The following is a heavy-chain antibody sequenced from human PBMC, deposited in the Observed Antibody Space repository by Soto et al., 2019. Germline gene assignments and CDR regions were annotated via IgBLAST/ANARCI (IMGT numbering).Heavy chain of an antibody. J-gene: IGHJ6*03. CDR2: ISAYNGNT. Sequence: GAPVKVSCKASCYTFSSYGISWVRQAPGQRLEWMGWISAYNGNTNYAQKLQGRVTMTTDTSTSTAYMELRSLRSDDTAVYYCASDGDRYGTSPYYYYMDVWGKGTTVTVSS. CDR1: CYTFSSYG. V-gene: IGHV1-18*01. CDR3: ASDGDRYGTSPYYYYMDV. D-gene: IGHD7-27*01.